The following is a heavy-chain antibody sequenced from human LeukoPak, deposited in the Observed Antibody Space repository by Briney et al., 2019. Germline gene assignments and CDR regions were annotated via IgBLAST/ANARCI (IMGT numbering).Heavy chain of an antibody. CDR3: AREAGITMLRGVYDY. J-gene: IGHJ4*02. Sequence: GGSLRLSCAASGLTFSGYEMNWVRQAPGKGLEWVSYISSSGSTTYYADSVKGRFTFSRDNAKNSLYLQMNSLRAEDTAVYYCAREAGITMLRGVYDYWGQGTLVTVSS. D-gene: IGHD3-10*01. V-gene: IGHV3-48*03. CDR1: GLTFSGYE. CDR2: ISSSGSTT.